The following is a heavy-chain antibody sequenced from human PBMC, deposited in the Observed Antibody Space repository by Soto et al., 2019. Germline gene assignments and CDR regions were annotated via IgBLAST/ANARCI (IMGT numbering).Heavy chain of an antibody. CDR2: IIPIFGTA. J-gene: IGHJ5*02. CDR1: GGTFSSYA. CDR3: ARDRGPSSGYYPYWFDP. D-gene: IGHD3-22*01. V-gene: IGHV1-69*12. Sequence: QVQLVQSGAEVKKPGSSVKVSCKASGGTFSSYAITWVRQAPGQGLEWMGGIIPIFGTANYAQKFQGRVTITADAATSTAYMEMGRLRSEDTAVYYCARDRGPSSGYYPYWFDPWGQGTLVTVSS.